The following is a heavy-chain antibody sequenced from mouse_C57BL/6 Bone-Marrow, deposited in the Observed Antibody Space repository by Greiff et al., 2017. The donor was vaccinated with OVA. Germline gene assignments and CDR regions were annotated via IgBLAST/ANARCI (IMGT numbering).Heavy chain of an antibody. CDR3: ARQFITRYFDY. J-gene: IGHJ2*01. Sequence: VQLQQSGAELVRPGASVKLSCTASGFNIKDDYMHWVKQRPEQGLEWIGRIDPANGNTKYAPKFQGKATITADTSSNTAYLQLSSLTSEDTAIYYCARQFITRYFDYWGQGTTLTVSS. CDR1: GFNIKDDY. V-gene: IGHV14-3*01. CDR2: IDPANGNT. D-gene: IGHD1-1*01.